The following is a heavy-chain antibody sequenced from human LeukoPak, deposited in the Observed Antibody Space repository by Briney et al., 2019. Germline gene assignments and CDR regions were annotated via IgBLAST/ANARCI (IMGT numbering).Heavy chain of an antibody. CDR2: IYYSQST. J-gene: IGHJ6*03. CDR3: ARDRFDDSSGYYYHYYFYMDV. Sequence: SETLSLTCTVSDGSIISSSYYWGWLRHPPGKGLEWFGSIYYSQSTSYNPSLKSRVTISLATSKNQFSLKLNSVTAADTAVYYCARDRFDDSSGYYYHYYFYMDVWGKGTTVTVSS. D-gene: IGHD3-22*01. CDR1: DGSIISSSYY. V-gene: IGHV4-39*07.